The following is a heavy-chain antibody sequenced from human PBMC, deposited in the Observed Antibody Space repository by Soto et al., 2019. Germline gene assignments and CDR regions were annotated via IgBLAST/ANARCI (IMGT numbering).Heavy chain of an antibody. Sequence: EVQLVESGGGLVKPGGYLRLSCAASGFTFSSYSMNWVRQAPGKGLEWVSSISSSSSYIYYADSVKGRFTISRDNAKNSLYLQMNSLRAEDTAVYYCARRSAAGIDYWGQGTLVTVSS. D-gene: IGHD6-13*01. CDR1: GFTFSSYS. J-gene: IGHJ4*02. CDR3: ARRSAAGIDY. V-gene: IGHV3-21*01. CDR2: ISSSSSYI.